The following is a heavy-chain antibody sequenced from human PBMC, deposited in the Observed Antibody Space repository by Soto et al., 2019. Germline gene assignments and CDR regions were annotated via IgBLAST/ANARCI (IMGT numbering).Heavy chain of an antibody. CDR3: ARHVNLPLAGTGFDS. J-gene: IGHJ4*02. CDR1: DGSFSGAD. V-gene: IGHV4-34*01. CDR2: INHSGST. Sequence: PTETPALTFAVHDGSFSGADWTWIRQPPGTGLEWIGEINHSGSTNYNPSLKSRVTISVDTSKNQFSLKLTSVTATDTAVYYCARHVNLPLAGTGFDSWGRGTLVTV. D-gene: IGHD6-19*01.